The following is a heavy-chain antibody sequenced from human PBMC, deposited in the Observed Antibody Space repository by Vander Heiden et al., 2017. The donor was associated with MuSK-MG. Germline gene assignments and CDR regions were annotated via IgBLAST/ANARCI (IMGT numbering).Heavy chain of an antibody. CDR3: ARHLYSNIFYWSFDV. Sequence: QLQLQESGPGLVKPSETLTLSCSVSGASVSSPDNYWAWLRQPPGKGLEWIGSVYYGGRTDYNPSLESRATISIDTSKNQFSLTLVSVTAADTAKYFCARHLYSNIFYWSFDVWGRGALVTVPS. CDR1: GASVSSPDNY. V-gene: IGHV4-39*01. J-gene: IGHJ2*01. D-gene: IGHD4-4*01. CDR2: VYYGGRT.